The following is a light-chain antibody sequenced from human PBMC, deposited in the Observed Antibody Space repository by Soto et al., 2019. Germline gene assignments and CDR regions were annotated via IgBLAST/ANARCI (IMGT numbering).Light chain of an antibody. CDR1: QGISSY. CDR2: SLS. J-gene: IGKJ1*01. V-gene: IGKV1-27*01. Sequence: GARVTITCPVSQGISSYLNWFRQKPGKGPKSLIYSLSNLQCGVTSRFSGSGSGTASTPTISSLPREDVASYYGLRTYHAHPSFGKGAKVEIX. CDR3: LRTYHAHPS.